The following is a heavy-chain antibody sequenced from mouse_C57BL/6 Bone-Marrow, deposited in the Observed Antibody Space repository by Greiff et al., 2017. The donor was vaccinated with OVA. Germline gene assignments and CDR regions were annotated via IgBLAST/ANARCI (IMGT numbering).Heavy chain of an antibody. CDR2: ISDGGSYT. J-gene: IGHJ2*01. V-gene: IGHV5-4*03. CDR1: GFTFSSYA. CDR3: ARVWSSGYVDY. D-gene: IGHD3-2*02. Sequence: EVKLVESGGGLVKPGGSLKLSCAASGFTFSSYAMSWVRQTPEKRLEWVATISDGGSYTYYPDNVKGRITIARDNAKNNLYLQMSHLKSEDTAMYDCARVWSSGYVDYWGQGTTLTVSS.